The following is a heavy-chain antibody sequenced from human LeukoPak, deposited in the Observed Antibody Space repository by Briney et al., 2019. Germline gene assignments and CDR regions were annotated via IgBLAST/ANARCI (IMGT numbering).Heavy chain of an antibody. D-gene: IGHD2-2*02. CDR2: ISGSGGST. J-gene: IGHJ4*02. CDR1: GFTFSSYA. CDR3: AKDLRIGLGYCSSTSCYRVY. Sequence: GGSLRLSCAASGFTFSSYAMSWVRQAPGKGLEWVSAISGSGGSTYYADSVKGRFTISRDNSKNTLYLQMNSLRAEDTAVYYCAKDLRIGLGYCSSTSCYRVYWGQGTLVTVSS. V-gene: IGHV3-23*01.